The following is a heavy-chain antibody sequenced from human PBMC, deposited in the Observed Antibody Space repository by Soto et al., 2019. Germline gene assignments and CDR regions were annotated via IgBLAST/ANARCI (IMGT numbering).Heavy chain of an antibody. CDR2: VIGGCDIT. V-gene: IGHV3-23*01. J-gene: IGHJ6*01. Sequence: EVPLLESGGGLVQPGGSLRLSCAASEFTFSSYSMIWVRQAPGKGLEWVSGVIGGCDITYYAETEKGWFTISRDNCKYTLYLQMNSLRAEDTAVFYCSRGQFGVTMDVWGQGTTVTV. CDR3: SRGQFGVTMDV. CDR1: EFTFSSYS. D-gene: IGHD3-3*01.